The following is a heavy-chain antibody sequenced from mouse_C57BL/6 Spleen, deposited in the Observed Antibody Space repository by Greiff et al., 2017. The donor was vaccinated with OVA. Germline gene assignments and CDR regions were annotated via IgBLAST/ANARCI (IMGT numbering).Heavy chain of an antibody. CDR2: IYPGNSDT. CDR3: TRATVVAPYFDY. Sequence: VQLQQSGTVLARPGASVKMSCKTSGYTFTSYWMHWVKQRPGQGLEWIGAIYPGNSDTSYNQKFKGKAKLTAVTSARTAYMELSSLTNEDSAVYYCTRATVVAPYFDYWGQGTTLTVSS. J-gene: IGHJ2*01. D-gene: IGHD1-1*01. V-gene: IGHV1-5*01. CDR1: GYTFTSYW.